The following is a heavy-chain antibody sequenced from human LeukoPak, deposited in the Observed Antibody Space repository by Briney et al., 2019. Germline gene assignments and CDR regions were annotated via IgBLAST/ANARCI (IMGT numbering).Heavy chain of an antibody. V-gene: IGHV4-30-4*01. D-gene: IGHD5-12*01. CDR1: GGSISSGDYY. CDR2: IYYSGST. CDR3: ARNIVATENAFDI. Sequence: PSETLSLTRTVSGGSISSGDYYWSWIRQPPGKGLEWIGYIYYSGSTYYNPSLKSRVTISVDTSKNQFSLKLSSVTAADTAVYYCARNIVATENAFDIWGQGTMVTVSS. J-gene: IGHJ3*02.